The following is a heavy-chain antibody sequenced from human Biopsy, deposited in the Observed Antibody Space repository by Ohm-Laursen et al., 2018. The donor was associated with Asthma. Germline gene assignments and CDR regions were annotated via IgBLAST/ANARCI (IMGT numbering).Heavy chain of an antibody. CDR3: ARDGPELPTELDY. CDR2: ILFDGRKI. Sequence: RSLRLSCSASGFNFHNYGMNWVRRAPGKGLEWVAQILFDGRKINYPDSVKGRFTISRDNSKNMVYLQMNSLRAEDTAVYYCARDGPELPTELDYWGPGTLVTVSS. V-gene: IGHV3-30*03. CDR1: GFNFHNYG. J-gene: IGHJ4*02. D-gene: IGHD1-14*01.